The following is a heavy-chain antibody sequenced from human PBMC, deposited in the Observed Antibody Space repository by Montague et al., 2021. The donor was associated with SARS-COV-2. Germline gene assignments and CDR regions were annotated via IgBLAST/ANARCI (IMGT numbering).Heavy chain of an antibody. CDR2: IYYSGST. CDR1: GGSISSSSYY. J-gene: IGHJ3*02. V-gene: IGHV4-39*01. CDR3: ARFPTSYYYDSKAAPATPDAFDI. D-gene: IGHD3-22*01. Sequence: SETLSLTCTVSGGSISSSSYYWGWLRQPPGKGLEWFGSIYYSGSTYYNPSLKSRVTISVDTSKNQFSLKLSSVTAADTAVYYCARFPTSYYYDSKAAPATPDAFDIWGQGTMVTVSS.